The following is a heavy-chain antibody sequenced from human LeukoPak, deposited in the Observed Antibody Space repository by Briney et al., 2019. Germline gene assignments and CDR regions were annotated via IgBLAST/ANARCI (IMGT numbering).Heavy chain of an antibody. Sequence: ASVKVSCKASGYTFTSYDINWVRQATGQGPEWMGWMNPNSGNTGYAQKFQGRVTITRNTSISTAYMELSSLRSEDTAVYYCARFEGYQLLGFDPWGQGTLVTVSS. D-gene: IGHD2-2*01. CDR3: ARFEGYQLLGFDP. V-gene: IGHV1-8*03. CDR1: GYTFTSYD. J-gene: IGHJ5*02. CDR2: MNPNSGNT.